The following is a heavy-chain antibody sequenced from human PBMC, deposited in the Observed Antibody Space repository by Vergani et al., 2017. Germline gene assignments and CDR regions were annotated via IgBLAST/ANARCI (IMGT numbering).Heavy chain of an antibody. D-gene: IGHD2-8*01. J-gene: IGHJ4*02. CDR1: GFTFDDYA. CDR2: ISGSGGST. CDR3: AKSEAGVVLALFDY. Sequence: EVQLVESGGGLVQPGRSLRLSCAASGFTFDDYAMHWVRQAPGKGLEWVSAISGSGGSTYYADSVKGRFTISRDNSKNTLYLQMNSLRAEDTAVYYCAKSEAGVVLALFDYWGQGTLVTVSS. V-gene: IGHV3-23*04.